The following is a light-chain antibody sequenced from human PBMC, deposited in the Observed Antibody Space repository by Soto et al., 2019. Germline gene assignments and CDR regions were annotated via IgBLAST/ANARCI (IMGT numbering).Light chain of an antibody. V-gene: IGKV3-15*01. J-gene: IGKJ5*01. CDR3: QQYNDWAIT. Sequence: EIIETRCPAKQSVSPGETVPLSCRASQSVSDNVAWYQQRPGQSPRLLMHSASARAAGLPARFSGRGSGAEFSRSIYSLYSEDFAVYYCQQYNDWAITIGQGTRLEIK. CDR1: QSVSDN. CDR2: SAS.